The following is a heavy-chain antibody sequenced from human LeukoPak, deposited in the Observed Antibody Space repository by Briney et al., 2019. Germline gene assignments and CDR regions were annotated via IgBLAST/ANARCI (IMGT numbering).Heavy chain of an antibody. D-gene: IGHD3/OR15-3a*01. V-gene: IGHV3-53*01. CDR2: MYSGGST. CDR3: ARIDDFARDYFDY. CDR1: GFTVSSNY. Sequence: GGSLRLSCAASGFTVSSNYMSWVRQAPGKGLEWVSVMYSGGSTYYADSVKGRFTISRDISKNTVYLQMNNLRAEDTAVYYCARIDDFARDYFDYWGQGTLVTVSS. J-gene: IGHJ4*02.